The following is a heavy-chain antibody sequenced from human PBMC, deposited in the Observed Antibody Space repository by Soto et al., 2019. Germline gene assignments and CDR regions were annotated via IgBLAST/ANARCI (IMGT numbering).Heavy chain of an antibody. D-gene: IGHD5-12*01. CDR2: ISWEGGSV. CDR3: AKDNDEDFGYDLADMNY. V-gene: IGHV3-9*01. Sequence: EVQLVESGGGLVQPGRSLRLSCAASGFNFDDYAMHWVRQAPGKNMEWVSGISWEGGSVGYADSVKGRFTVSRDNAKNSLYLEMNNLRSEDTALYYCAKDNDEDFGYDLADMNYWGQGTLVTVSS. J-gene: IGHJ4*02. CDR1: GFNFDDYA.